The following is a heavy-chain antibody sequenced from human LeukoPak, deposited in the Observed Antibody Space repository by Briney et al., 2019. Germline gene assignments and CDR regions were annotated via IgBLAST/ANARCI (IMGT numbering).Heavy chain of an antibody. J-gene: IGHJ6*03. V-gene: IGHV3-23*01. Sequence: GGPLRLSCAASGITFSSYAMSWVRQAPGKGLEWVSAISDSGGSNTYYADSVKGRFTISRDNSKNTLYLQMNSLRAEDTAVYYCAKQLRVYYYMDVWGKGTTVTVSS. CDR1: GITFSSYA. CDR3: AKQLRVYYYMDV. CDR2: ISDSGGSNT. D-gene: IGHD1-7*01.